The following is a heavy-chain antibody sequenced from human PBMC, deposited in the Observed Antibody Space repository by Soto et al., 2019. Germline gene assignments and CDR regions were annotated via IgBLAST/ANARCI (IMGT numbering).Heavy chain of an antibody. CDR1: GFTFSSYG. D-gene: IGHD3-3*01. J-gene: IGHJ6*02. CDR3: AKDLPTYYDFWSGYSGPDYYGMDV. CDR2: IPYDGSNK. V-gene: IGHV3-30*18. Sequence: HPGGSLRLSCAASGFTFSSYGMHWVRQAPGKGLEWVAVIPYDGSNKYYADSVKGRFTISRDNSKNTLYLQMNSLRAEDTAVYYCAKDLPTYYDFWSGYSGPDYYGMDVWGQGTTVTVSS.